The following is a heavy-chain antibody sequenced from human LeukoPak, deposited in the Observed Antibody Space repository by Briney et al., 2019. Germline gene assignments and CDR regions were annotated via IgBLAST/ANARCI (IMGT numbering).Heavy chain of an antibody. CDR2: IKQDGSEK. Sequence: GGSLRLSCAASGFAFSSYSMDWVRQAPGKGLEWVANIKQDGSEKYYVDSVKGRFTISRDNAKNSLYLQMNSLRAEDTAVYYCARGTAGLRLGELSPWGQGTLVTVSS. CDR1: GFAFSSYS. J-gene: IGHJ5*02. D-gene: IGHD3-16*02. V-gene: IGHV3-7*01. CDR3: ARGTAGLRLGELSP.